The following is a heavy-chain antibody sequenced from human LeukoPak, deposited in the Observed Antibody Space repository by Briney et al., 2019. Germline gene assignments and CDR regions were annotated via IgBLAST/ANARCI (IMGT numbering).Heavy chain of an antibody. V-gene: IGHV1-2*02. CDR1: GYTFTGYY. CDR2: INPNSGGT. D-gene: IGHD2-2*02. J-gene: IGHJ5*02. Sequence: ASVKVSCKASGYTFTGYYMHWVRQAPGQGLEWMGWINPNSGGTNYAQKFQGRVTITRDTSISTAYMELSRLRSDDTAVYYCARSRYTMYNGFAPWARGTLVTVSS. CDR3: ARSRYTMYNGFAP.